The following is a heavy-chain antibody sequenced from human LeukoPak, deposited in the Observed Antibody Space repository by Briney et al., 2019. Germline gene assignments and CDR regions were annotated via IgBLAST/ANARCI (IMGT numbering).Heavy chain of an antibody. Sequence: SETLSLTCTVSGGSISSYYWSWIRQPPGKGLEWIGYIYYSGSTNYNPSLKSRVTISVDTSKSQFSLKLSSVTAADTAVYYCARDFQDPYYYDSSGYKADAFDIWGQGTVVTVSS. D-gene: IGHD3-22*01. V-gene: IGHV4-59*01. CDR3: ARDFQDPYYYDSSGYKADAFDI. CDR1: GGSISSYY. CDR2: IYYSGST. J-gene: IGHJ3*02.